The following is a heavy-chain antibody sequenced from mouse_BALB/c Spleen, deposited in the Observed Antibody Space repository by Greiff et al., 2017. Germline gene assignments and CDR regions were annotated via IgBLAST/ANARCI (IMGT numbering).Heavy chain of an antibody. CDR2: IRNKANGYTT. D-gene: IGHD1-1*01. Sequence: EVHLVESGGGLVQPGGSLRLSCATSGFTFTDYYMSWVRQPPGKALEWLGFIRNKANGYTTEYSASVKGRFTISRDNSQSILYLQMNTLRAEDSATYYYARDMGYYGSSYRFAYWGQGTLVTVSA. V-gene: IGHV7-3*02. CDR1: GFTFTDYY. J-gene: IGHJ3*01. CDR3: ARDMGYYGSSYRFAY.